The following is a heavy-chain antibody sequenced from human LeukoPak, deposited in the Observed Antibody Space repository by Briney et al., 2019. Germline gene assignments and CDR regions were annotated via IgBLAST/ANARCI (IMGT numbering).Heavy chain of an antibody. J-gene: IGHJ3*02. D-gene: IGHD3-10*01. CDR1: GFTFSSYG. V-gene: IGHV3-30*18. CDR3: AKDFGAAFDI. CDR2: ISYDGSNK. Sequence: GSLRLSCAASGFTFSSYGMHWVRQAPGKGLEWVAVISYDGSNKYYADSVKGRFTISRDNSKNTLYLQMNSLGAEDTAVYYCAKDFGAAFDIWGQGTMVTVSS.